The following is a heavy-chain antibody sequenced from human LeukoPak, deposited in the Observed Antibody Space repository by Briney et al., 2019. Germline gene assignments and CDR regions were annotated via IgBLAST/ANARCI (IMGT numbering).Heavy chain of an antibody. V-gene: IGHV1-18*01. D-gene: IGHD2-2*01. J-gene: IGHJ6*02. CDR1: GYTFTSYG. CDR3: ARDCSSTSCYLYYYGMDV. Sequence: ASVKVSCKASGYTFTSYGISWVRQAPGQGHEWMGWISAYNGNTNYAQKLQGRVTMTTDTSTSTAYMELRSLRSDDTAVYYCARDCSSTSCYLYYYGMDVWGQGTTVTVSS. CDR2: ISAYNGNT.